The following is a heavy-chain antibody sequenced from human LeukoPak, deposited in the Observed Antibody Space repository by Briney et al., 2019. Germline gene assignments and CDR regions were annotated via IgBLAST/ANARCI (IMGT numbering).Heavy chain of an antibody. J-gene: IGHJ6*02. Sequence: GRSLRLSCAASGFTFSSYAMHWVRQAPGKGLEWVAVISYDGSNKYYADSVKGRFTISRDNSKNTLYLQMNSLRAEDTAVYYCARDTAFDWLSLRGYGMDVWGQGTTVTVSS. CDR2: ISYDGSNK. CDR3: ARDTAFDWLSLRGYGMDV. CDR1: GFTFSSYA. D-gene: IGHD3-9*01. V-gene: IGHV3-30-3*01.